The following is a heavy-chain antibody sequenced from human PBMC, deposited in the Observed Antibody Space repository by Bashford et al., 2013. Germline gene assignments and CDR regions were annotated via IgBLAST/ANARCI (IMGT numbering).Heavy chain of an antibody. J-gene: IGHJ4*02. CDR2: INPNSGVT. CDR1: GYTFSDYY. CDR3: ARGSGYYYDSSGYIDY. D-gene: IGHD3-22*01. Sequence: ASVKVSCKASGYTFSDYYLHWVRQAPGQGLEWMGWINPNSGVTNFAQKFQGRVSMTRDTSTSTAYMELRSLRSDDTAVYYCARGSGYYYDSSGYIDYVGQGNPGHRLL. V-gene: IGHV1-2*02.